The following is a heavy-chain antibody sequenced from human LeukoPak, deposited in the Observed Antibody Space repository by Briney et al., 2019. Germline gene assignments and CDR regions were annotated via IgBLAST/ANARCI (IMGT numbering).Heavy chain of an antibody. CDR2: ISYSGRT. V-gene: IGHV4-59*01. CDR3: ARASYQLWASWFDP. CDR1: GGYISPFF. Sequence: SETLSLTCTVSGGYISPFFWSWIRQPPGKGLEWIGYISYSGRTNYNPSLKSRVTISVDTSKNQFSLKLSSVTAADTAVYYCARASYQLWASWFDPWGQGTLVTVSS. J-gene: IGHJ5*02. D-gene: IGHD2-2*01.